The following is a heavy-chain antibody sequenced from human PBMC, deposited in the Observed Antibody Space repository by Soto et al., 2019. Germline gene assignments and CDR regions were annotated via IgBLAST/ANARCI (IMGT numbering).Heavy chain of an antibody. CDR1: GGSISNYY. V-gene: IGHV4-59*01. CDR3: ARGRESYKWNDVGY. Sequence: SETLSLTCIVSGGSISNYYWAWIRQPPGKGLEWIGYIYYSGSTNYNPSLKSRVTISLDTSKNQFSLKLSSVTAADTAVYYCARGRESYKWNDVGYWGQGILVTVSS. D-gene: IGHD1-1*01. CDR2: IYYSGST. J-gene: IGHJ4*02.